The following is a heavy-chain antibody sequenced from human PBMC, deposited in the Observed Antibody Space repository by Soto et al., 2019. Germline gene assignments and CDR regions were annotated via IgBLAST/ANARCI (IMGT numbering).Heavy chain of an antibody. D-gene: IGHD1-26*01. Sequence: GGSLRLSCAASGFTFSSYGMHWVRQAPGKGLEWVAVISYDGSNKYYADSVKGRFTISRDNSKNTLYLQMNSLRAEDTAVYYCAKDELRPRYYFDYWGQGTLVTVSS. V-gene: IGHV3-30*18. J-gene: IGHJ4*02. CDR1: GFTFSSYG. CDR3: AKDELRPRYYFDY. CDR2: ISYDGSNK.